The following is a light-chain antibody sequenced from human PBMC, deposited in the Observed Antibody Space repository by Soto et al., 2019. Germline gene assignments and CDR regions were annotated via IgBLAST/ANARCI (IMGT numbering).Light chain of an antibody. V-gene: IGKV3-20*01. CDR1: QNIRGNE. J-gene: IGKJ1*01. CDR3: QNYGTSAPWT. Sequence: VLTQSPGTLSLSPGERTTLSCRASQNIRGNELAWYQQKPGQPPRLLIYRGSSRAPYIPDRFSGRGSGTEFTLTISRLEPEEFAVDYCQNYGTSAPWTFGQGTRVDIK. CDR2: RGS.